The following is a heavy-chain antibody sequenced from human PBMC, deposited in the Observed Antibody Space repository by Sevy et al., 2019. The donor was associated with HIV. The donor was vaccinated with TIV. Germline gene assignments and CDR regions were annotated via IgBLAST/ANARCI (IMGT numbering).Heavy chain of an antibody. CDR3: ARDAGYSTDWYPSDY. V-gene: IGHV3-30-3*01. CDR2: ISYDGSRH. D-gene: IGHD6-19*01. Sequence: GGSLRLSCAASEFVFSTYAMHWVRQAPGKGLEWVAVISYDGSRHYYGESVKGRFTISRDNSKNTLFLQMNSLRLEDTAFYYCARDAGYSTDWYPSDYWGQGTLVTVSS. J-gene: IGHJ4*02. CDR1: EFVFSTYA.